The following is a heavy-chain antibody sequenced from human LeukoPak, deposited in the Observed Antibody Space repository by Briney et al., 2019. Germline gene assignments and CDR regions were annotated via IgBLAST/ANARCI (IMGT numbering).Heavy chain of an antibody. J-gene: IGHJ4*02. D-gene: IGHD6-13*01. V-gene: IGHV3-11*01. CDR3: ARVETAAGTNFDY. CDR2: ISSSGSTI. Sequence: PGGSLRLSCAASGFTFSDYYMSWIRQAPGKGLEWVSYISSSGSTIYCADSVKGRFTISRDNAKNSLYLQVNSLRAEDTAVYYCARVETAAGTNFDYWGQGTLVTVSS. CDR1: GFTFSDYY.